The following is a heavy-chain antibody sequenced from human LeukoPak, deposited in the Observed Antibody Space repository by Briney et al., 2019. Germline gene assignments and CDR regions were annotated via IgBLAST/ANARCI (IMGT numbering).Heavy chain of an antibody. J-gene: IGHJ4*02. CDR2: ISYDGSNK. CDR3: AKDIIGYGGNTIFDY. V-gene: IGHV3-30*18. CDR1: GFTFSSYG. D-gene: IGHD4-23*01. Sequence: PGGSLRLSCAASGFTFSSYGMHWVRQAPGKGLEWVAVISYDGSNKYYADSVKGRFTISRDNSKNTLYLQMNSLRAADTAVYYRAKDIIGYGGNTIFDYWGQGTLVTVSS.